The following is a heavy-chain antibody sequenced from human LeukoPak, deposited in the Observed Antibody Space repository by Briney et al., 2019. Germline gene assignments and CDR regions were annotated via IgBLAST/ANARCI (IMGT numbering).Heavy chain of an antibody. D-gene: IGHD6-6*01. CDR2: IYPGDSDT. CDR1: GXXFXSXW. V-gene: IGHV5-51*01. Sequence: GEXXKXSCKXSGXXFXSXWXXWVRQMPGKGXEWMGIIYPGDSDTRYSPSFQGQVTISADKSISTAYLQWSSLKASDTAMYYCARADRAARPRYWGQGTLVTVFS. J-gene: IGHJ4*02. CDR3: ARADRAARPRY.